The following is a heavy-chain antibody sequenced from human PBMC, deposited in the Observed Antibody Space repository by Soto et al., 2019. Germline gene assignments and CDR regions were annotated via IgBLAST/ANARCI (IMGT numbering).Heavy chain of an antibody. V-gene: IGHV4-34*01. CDR3: ARGMVRGVILPDYYYMDV. Sequence: SETLSLTCAVYGGSFSGYYWSWIRQPPGKGLEWIGEINHSGSTNYNPSLKSRVTISVDTSKNQFSLKLSSVTAADTAVYYCARGMVRGVILPDYYYMDVWGKGTTVTVSS. CDR1: GGSFSGYY. CDR2: INHSGST. J-gene: IGHJ6*03. D-gene: IGHD3-10*01.